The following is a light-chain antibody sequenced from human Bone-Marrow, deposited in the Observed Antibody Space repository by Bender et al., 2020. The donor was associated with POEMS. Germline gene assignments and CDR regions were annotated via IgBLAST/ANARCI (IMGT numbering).Light chain of an antibody. V-gene: IGLV3-1*01. CDR2: KDN. Sequence: SYEVTQPPSVSVSPGDTARITCSGDALPNQYVYWYQQKPGQAPVKVIYKDNERPSGTPERFSGSNSGNTATLTISGTQAMDEADYYCQAWDSSTVVFGGGTKLTVL. J-gene: IGLJ2*01. CDR1: ALPNQY. CDR3: QAWDSSTVV.